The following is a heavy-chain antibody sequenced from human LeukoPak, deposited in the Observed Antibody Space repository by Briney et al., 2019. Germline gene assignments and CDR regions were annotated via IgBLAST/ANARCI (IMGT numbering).Heavy chain of an antibody. Sequence: GGSLRLSCAASGFTFSSYAMSWVRQAPGKGLEWVSAISGSGGSTYYADSVKGRFTISRDNSKNTLYLQMNSLRADDTALYYCAKDFTMGIVDYWGQGTLVTVSS. J-gene: IGHJ4*02. CDR1: GFTFSSYA. CDR3: AKDFTMGIVDY. CDR2: ISGSGGST. V-gene: IGHV3-23*01. D-gene: IGHD3-3*01.